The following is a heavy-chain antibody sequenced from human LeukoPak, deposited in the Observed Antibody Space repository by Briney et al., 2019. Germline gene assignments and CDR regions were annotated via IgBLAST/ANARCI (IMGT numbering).Heavy chain of an antibody. V-gene: IGHV3-21*01. Sequence: SGGSLRLSCAASGFTFSSYSMNWVRQAPGKGLEWVSSISSSSSYIYYADSVKGRFTISRDNAKNSMYLQMNSLRAEDTAVYYRARDGEVVGPWFDPWGQGTLVTVSS. D-gene: IGHD2-2*01. CDR1: GFTFSSYS. J-gene: IGHJ5*02. CDR3: ARDGEVVGPWFDP. CDR2: ISSSSSYI.